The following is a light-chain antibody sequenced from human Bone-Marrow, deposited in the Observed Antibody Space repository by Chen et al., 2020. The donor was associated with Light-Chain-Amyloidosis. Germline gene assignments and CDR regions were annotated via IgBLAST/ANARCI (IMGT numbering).Light chain of an antibody. CDR2: GVN. CDR3: CSYGGRFSLM. V-gene: IGLV2-23*02. CDR1: YSAVGSHNF. J-gene: IGLJ3*02. Sequence: QSALTQPASVSGSPGQSVTIACTGSYSAVGSHNFVSWYQLHPGRAPKLILYGVNNRPSGVSERFSGSKTDNTASLTISGLLGEDEADYYCCSYGGRFSLMFGGGTRLTVL.